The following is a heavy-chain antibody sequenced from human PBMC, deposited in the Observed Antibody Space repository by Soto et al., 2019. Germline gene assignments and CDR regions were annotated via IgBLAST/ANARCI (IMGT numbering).Heavy chain of an antibody. CDR2: ISDDGINT. V-gene: IGHV3-30-3*01. CDR3: ARGMITFGGY. D-gene: IGHD3-16*01. Sequence: QVQLVESRGGVVQPGRSLRLSCAASGFTFNNYAMYWVRQAPGKGLEWMAVISDDGINTYYADSVKGRFTISRDNSKNTLYLQMNSLRPEDTAVYYCARGMITFGGYWGQGTLVTVSS. CDR1: GFTFNNYA. J-gene: IGHJ4*02.